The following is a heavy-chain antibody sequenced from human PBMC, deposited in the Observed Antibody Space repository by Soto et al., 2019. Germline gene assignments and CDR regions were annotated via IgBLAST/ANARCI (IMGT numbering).Heavy chain of an antibody. V-gene: IGHV4-39*01. CDR3: ARHLYSSGWFDY. CDR2: FYYSGST. J-gene: IGHJ4*02. Sequence: ASETLSLTCTVSGGSISSSSFYWGWVRQPPGKGLEWIGSFYYSGSTYYNPSLKSRVTMSVDTSKNQFSLKLSSVTAADTAVYYCARHLYSSGWFDYWGQGTLVTVSS. CDR1: GGSISSSSFY. D-gene: IGHD6-19*01.